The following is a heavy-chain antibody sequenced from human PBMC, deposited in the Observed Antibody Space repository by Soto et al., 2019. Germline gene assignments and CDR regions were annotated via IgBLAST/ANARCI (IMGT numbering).Heavy chain of an antibody. CDR1: KFPVGYYW. J-gene: IGHJ4*02. Sequence: PSGCLRISFAASKFPVGYYWRSWERKAPGKGLEWSATIKWDASEKKYVDSVKGRFTISRDNAKNSLYLHLKSLRAEDTAVYYCARPYSGSYSFDCWGQGTMVTVSS. CDR3: ARPYSGSYSFDC. D-gene: IGHD1-26*01. CDR2: IKWDASEK. V-gene: IGHV3-7*01.